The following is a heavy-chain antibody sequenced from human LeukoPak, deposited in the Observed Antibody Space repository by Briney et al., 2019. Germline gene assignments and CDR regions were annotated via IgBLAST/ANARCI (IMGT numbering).Heavy chain of an antibody. CDR1: GYPFSSCG. D-gene: IGHD3-16*01. CDR3: ARNWGAGHPINFDY. Sequence: ASVKVSCKTFGYPFSSCGINWVRQAHGQGLEWMGWISGHNGDTNYAQKFQGRVTMTTDTSTNTAYMDLRRLRSDDTAVYYCARNWGAGHPINFDYWGQGTLVTVSS. V-gene: IGHV1-18*01. CDR2: ISGHNGDT. J-gene: IGHJ4*02.